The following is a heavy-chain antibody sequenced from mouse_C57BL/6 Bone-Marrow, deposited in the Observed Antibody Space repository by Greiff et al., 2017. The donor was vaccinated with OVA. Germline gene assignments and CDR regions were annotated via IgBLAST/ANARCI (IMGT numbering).Heavy chain of an antibody. D-gene: IGHD2-4*01. J-gene: IGHJ3*01. V-gene: IGHV1-4*01. Sequence: VQLQESGAELVRPGASVKMSCKASGYTFTSYTMHWVKQRPGQGLEWIGYINPSSGYTKYNQKFKDKATLTADKSSSTAYMQLSSLTSEDSAVYYWASSPICYDYLAWFAYWGQGTLVTVSA. CDR2: INPSSGYT. CDR1: GYTFTSYT. CDR3: ASSPICYDYLAWFAY.